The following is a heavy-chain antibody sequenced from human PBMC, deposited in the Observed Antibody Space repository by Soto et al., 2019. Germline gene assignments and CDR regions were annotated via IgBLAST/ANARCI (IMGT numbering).Heavy chain of an antibody. CDR2: IYYSGST. Sequence: KTSETLSLTCTVSGGSISSGDYYWSWIRQPPGKGLEWIGYIYYSGSTYYNPSLKGRVTISVDTSKNQFSLKLSSVTAADTAVYYCAREYYYDSSGCTFDYWGQGTLVTVSS. D-gene: IGHD3-22*01. CDR3: AREYYYDSSGCTFDY. V-gene: IGHV4-30-4*01. J-gene: IGHJ4*02. CDR1: GGSISSGDYY.